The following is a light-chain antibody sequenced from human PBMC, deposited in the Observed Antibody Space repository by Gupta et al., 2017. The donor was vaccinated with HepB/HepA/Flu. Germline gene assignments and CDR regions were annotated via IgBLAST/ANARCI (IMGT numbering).Light chain of an antibody. CDR2: DVS. CDR3: SSFTCTTNLVI. V-gene: IGLV2-14*03. CDR1: SSDFGGYNY. J-gene: IGLJ2*01. Sequence: QSALTQPASVSGSPGQSVTIACTGTSSDFGGYNYVSWYQQHPGKAPKLLIYDVSNRPSGVSNRFSGSKSGNTASLTISGLQAEEEADYYCSSFTCTTNLVIFGGGTKLTVL.